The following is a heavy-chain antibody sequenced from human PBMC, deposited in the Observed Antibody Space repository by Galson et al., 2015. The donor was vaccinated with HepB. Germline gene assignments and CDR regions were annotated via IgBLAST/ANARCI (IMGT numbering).Heavy chain of an antibody. CDR1: GFTFSDYY. J-gene: IGHJ4*02. V-gene: IGHV3-11*06. D-gene: IGHD6-13*01. CDR3: ARGGSSWRYFDY. CDR2: ISPSSSYT. Sequence: SLRLSCAASGFTFSDYYMSWIRQAPGKGLEWVSYISPSSSYTNYADSVKGRFTISRDNAKNSLYLQMNSLRAEDTAVYHCARGGSSWRYFDYWGQGALVTVSS.